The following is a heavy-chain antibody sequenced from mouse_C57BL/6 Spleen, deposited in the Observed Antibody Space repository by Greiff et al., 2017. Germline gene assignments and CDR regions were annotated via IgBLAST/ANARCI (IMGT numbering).Heavy chain of an antibody. Sequence: QVQLKESGAELVRPGASVKLSCKASGYTFTDYYINWVKQRPGQGLEWIARIYPGSGNTYYNEKFKGKATLTAEKSSSTAYMQLSSLTSEDSAVYFCARDIYYDYGYYYAMDYWGQGTSVTVSS. CDR1: GYTFTDYY. CDR2: IYPGSGNT. J-gene: IGHJ4*01. V-gene: IGHV1-76*01. D-gene: IGHD2-4*01. CDR3: ARDIYYDYGYYYAMDY.